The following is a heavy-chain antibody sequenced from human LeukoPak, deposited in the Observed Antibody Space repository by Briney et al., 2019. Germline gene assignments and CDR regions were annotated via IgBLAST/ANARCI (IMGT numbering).Heavy chain of an antibody. J-gene: IGHJ4*02. CDR2: ISGSGGST. Sequence: GGSLRLSCAASGFTFSSYGMSWVRQAPGKGLEWVSAISGSGGSTYYADSVKGRFTISRDNSKSTLYLQMDSLRAEDTAVYYCAKDSKYNWNFLDYWGQGTLVTVSS. CDR3: AKDSKYNWNFLDY. V-gene: IGHV3-23*01. D-gene: IGHD1-7*01. CDR1: GFTFSSYG.